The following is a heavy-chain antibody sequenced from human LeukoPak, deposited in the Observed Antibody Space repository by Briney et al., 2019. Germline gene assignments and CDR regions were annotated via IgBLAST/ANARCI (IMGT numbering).Heavy chain of an antibody. J-gene: IGHJ4*02. CDR2: TYYRSKWFN. CDR3: ARDSVAGNYFGY. D-gene: IGHD6-19*01. V-gene: IGHV6-1*01. CDR1: GDSVSSDSAT. Sequence: SQTLSLTCAISGDSVSSDSATWNWIRQSPSRGLEWLGRTYYRSKWFNDYALSVKSRITINPDTSKNQLSLHLNSVTPEDTAVYYCARDSVAGNYFGYWGQGTLVTVSS.